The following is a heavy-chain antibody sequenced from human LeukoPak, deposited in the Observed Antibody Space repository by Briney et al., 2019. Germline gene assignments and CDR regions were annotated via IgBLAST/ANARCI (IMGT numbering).Heavy chain of an antibody. V-gene: IGHV1-2*02. CDR3: AREESDYYDRTAPLDI. Sequence: GASVKVSCKAAGYTFTGYYMHWVRQAPGQGLEWMGWINPNSGGTNYAQKFQGRVTMTRDTSISTAYKELSRLRSDDTAVYYCAREESDYYDRTAPLDIWGQGTMVTVSS. CDR2: INPNSGGT. D-gene: IGHD3-22*01. J-gene: IGHJ3*02. CDR1: GYTFTGYY.